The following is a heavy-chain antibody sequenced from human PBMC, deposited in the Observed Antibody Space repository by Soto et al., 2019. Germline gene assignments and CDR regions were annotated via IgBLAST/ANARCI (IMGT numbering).Heavy chain of an antibody. CDR3: ARDLGWNDLLNTSYYGMDV. D-gene: IGHD1-1*01. CDR1: GFSVSDSS. V-gene: IGHV3-53*02. CDR2: FYSGGST. J-gene: IGHJ6*02. Sequence: EVQLVETGGGLIQPGGSLRLSCEVSGFSVSDSSMSWVRQAPGKGLEWVSVFYSGGSTDYADSVKGRGTVSRDTFKNTLFLQMDSLTVEDTAVYFWARDLGWNDLLNTSYYGMDVWGQGTTVTVS.